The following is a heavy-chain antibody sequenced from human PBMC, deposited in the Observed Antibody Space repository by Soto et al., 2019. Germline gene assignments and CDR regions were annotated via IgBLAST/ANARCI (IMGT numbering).Heavy chain of an antibody. J-gene: IGHJ4*02. D-gene: IGHD3-9*01. Sequence: PGGSLRLSCAASGFTFDDYAMHWFRQAPGKGLEWVSGISWNSDSIGYADSVKGRFTISRDNAKKSLYLQMNSLRAEDTALYYCASGRGYDILTGYYPYFDYWGQGTLVTVSS. CDR3: ASGRGYDILTGYYPYFDY. CDR1: GFTFDDYA. CDR2: ISWNSDSI. V-gene: IGHV3-9*01.